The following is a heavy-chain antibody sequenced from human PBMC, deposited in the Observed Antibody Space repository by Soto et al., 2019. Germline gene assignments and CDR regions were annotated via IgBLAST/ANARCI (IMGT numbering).Heavy chain of an antibody. CDR3: ATWRFDY. CDR2: TYYRSKWYN. J-gene: IGHJ4*01. V-gene: IGHV6-1*01. Sequence: PSQTLSLTCAISGDSVSSNSAAWNWIRHSPSRGLEWLGRTYYRSKWYNDYAVSMRSRITINPDTTKNQFSLQLNSATPEDTAVYYCATWRFDYWGHGTLLTVSS. CDR1: GDSVSSNSAA.